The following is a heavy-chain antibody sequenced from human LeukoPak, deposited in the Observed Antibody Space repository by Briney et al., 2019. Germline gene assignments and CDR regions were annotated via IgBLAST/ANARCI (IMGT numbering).Heavy chain of an antibody. J-gene: IGHJ6*03. CDR2: IYYSGST. D-gene: IGHD1-7*01. CDR3: ARGYGYNWNSRYYYMDV. CDR1: GGSISSYY. V-gene: IGHV4-59*01. Sequence: SETLSLTCTVSGGSISSYYWSWIRQPPGKGLEWIGYIYYSGSTNYNPSLKSRVTISVDTSKNQFSLKLSSVTAADTAVYYCARGYGYNWNSRYYYMDVWGKGTTVTVS.